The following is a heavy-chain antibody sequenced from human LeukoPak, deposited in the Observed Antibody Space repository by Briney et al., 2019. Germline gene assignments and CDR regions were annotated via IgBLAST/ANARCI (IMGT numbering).Heavy chain of an antibody. CDR1: GGSISSDTYY. CDR2: IYTSGST. D-gene: IGHD3-22*01. Sequence: SETLSLTCTVSGGSISSDTYYWTWIRQPAGKGLEWIGRIYTSGSTNYNPSLKSRVTMSVDTSKNQFSLKLSSVTAADTAVYYCARQYYDSSGYPRWDSFDPWGQGTLVTVSS. CDR3: ARQYYDSSGYPRWDSFDP. J-gene: IGHJ5*02. V-gene: IGHV4-61*02.